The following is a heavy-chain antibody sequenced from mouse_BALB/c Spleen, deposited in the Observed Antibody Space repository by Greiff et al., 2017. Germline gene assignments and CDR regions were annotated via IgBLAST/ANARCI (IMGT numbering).Heavy chain of an antibody. J-gene: IGHJ4*01. CDR2: IRLKSNNYAT. Sequence: EVKVEESGGGLVQPGGSMKLSCVASGFTFSNYWMNWVRQSPEKGLEWVAEIRLKSNNYATHYAESVKGRFTISRDDSKSSVYLQMNNLRAEDTGIYYCTRGHYGSSHYAMDYWGQGTSVTVST. V-gene: IGHV6-6*02. CDR1: GFTFSNYW. D-gene: IGHD1-1*01. CDR3: TRGHYGSSHYAMDY.